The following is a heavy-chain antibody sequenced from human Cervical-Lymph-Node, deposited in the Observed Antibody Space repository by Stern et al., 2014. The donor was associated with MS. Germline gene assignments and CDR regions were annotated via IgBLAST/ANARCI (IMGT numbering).Heavy chain of an antibody. CDR2: ISGRGDST. V-gene: IGHV3-23*04. CDR1: GFTFSNYA. Sequence: VQLVESGGGLVQPGGSLRLSCAASGFTFSNYAMSWVRQAPGKGLEWVSAISGRGDSTYYADSVKGRFTMSRDNSKNTLYLQMNSLRAEDTAVYYCAKEEQGITVTRTAFDYWGQGTLVTVSS. J-gene: IGHJ4*02. CDR3: AKEEQGITVTRTAFDY. D-gene: IGHD6-19*01.